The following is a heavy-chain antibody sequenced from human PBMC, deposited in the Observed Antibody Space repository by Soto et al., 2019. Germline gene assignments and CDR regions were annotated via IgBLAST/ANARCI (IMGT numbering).Heavy chain of an antibody. CDR3: ARVFSGDYVRWFDP. Sequence: QVQLQESGPGLVKPSQTLSLTCTVSGGSISSGGYYWSWIRQHPGKGLEWIGYIYYSGSTSYNPSLKSRVTISVDTSKNQFSLKLSSVTAADTAVYYWARVFSGDYVRWFDPWGQGTLVTVSS. CDR1: GGSISSGGYY. J-gene: IGHJ5*02. CDR2: IYYSGST. D-gene: IGHD4-17*01. V-gene: IGHV4-31*03.